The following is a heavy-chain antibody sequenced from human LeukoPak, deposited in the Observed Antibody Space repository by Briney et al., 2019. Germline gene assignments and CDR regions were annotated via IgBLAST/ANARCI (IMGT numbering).Heavy chain of an antibody. CDR3: ARDGFVGDTAMVTNYGMDV. CDR2: INPSGGST. CDR1: GYTFTSFG. Sequence: ASVKVSCKASGYTFTSFGVSWVRQAPGQGLEWMGIINPSGGSTSYAQKFQGRVTMTRDTSTSTVYMELSSLRSGDTAVYYCARDGFVGDTAMVTNYGMDVWGQGTTVTVSS. D-gene: IGHD5-18*01. V-gene: IGHV1-46*01. J-gene: IGHJ6*02.